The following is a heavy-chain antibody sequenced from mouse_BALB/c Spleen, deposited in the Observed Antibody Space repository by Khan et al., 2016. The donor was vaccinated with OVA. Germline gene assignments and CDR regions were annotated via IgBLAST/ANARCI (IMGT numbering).Heavy chain of an antibody. V-gene: IGHV1-4*01. J-gene: IGHJ3*01. CDR1: GYTFTSYT. CDR2: INPSNGYT. D-gene: IGHD2-14*01. Sequence: VQLQQSGAELARPGASVKMSCKASGYTFTSYTIHWIKLRPGQGLEWIGFINPSNGYTNYNQKFKDKATLTADKSSTTVYMQRSSLTSADSAVYNCVRDGAYHRNDGWFAYWGQGTLVTVSA. CDR3: VRDGAYHRNDGWFAY.